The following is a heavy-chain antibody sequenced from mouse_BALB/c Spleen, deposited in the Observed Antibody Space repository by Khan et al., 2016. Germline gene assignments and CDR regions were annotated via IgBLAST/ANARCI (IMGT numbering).Heavy chain of an antibody. CDR3: ARSDYGDIEAMDY. D-gene: IGHD1-1*01. Sequence: EVQLQESGPGLVKPSQSLSLTCTVTGYSITSDYAWNWIRQFPGNRLEWMGYISYSGSTSYNPSLKSRISITRDTSKNQFFLQLNSVTSADTATEYCARSDYGDIEAMDYWGQGTSVTVSS. CDR2: ISYSGST. CDR1: GYSITSDYA. V-gene: IGHV3-2*02. J-gene: IGHJ4*01.